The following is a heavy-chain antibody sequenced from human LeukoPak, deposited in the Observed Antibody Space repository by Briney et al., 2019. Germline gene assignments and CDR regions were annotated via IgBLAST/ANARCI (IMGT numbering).Heavy chain of an antibody. Sequence: GESLQISCKGSGYDFSKYYIGWVRQMPGGGLEWKAVFYPGNSIPTYSPSFQGQVTISADKSISTAYLQWSSLKASDTAMYYCARRPPNESGIAAATLWGQGTLVTVSS. V-gene: IGHV5-51*01. CDR1: GYDFSKYY. CDR3: ARRPPNESGIAAATL. CDR2: FYPGNSIP. D-gene: IGHD6-25*01. J-gene: IGHJ4*02.